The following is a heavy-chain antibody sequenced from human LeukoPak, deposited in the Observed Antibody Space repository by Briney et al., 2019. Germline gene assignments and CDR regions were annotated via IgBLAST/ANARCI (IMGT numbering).Heavy chain of an antibody. J-gene: IGHJ3*02. CDR3: ASVSGSYFDAFDI. CDR2: ISYDGSNK. Sequence: PGRSLRLSCAASGFTFSSYGMHWVRQAPGKGLEWVAVISYDGSNKYYADSVKGRLTISRDNSKNTLYLQMNSLRAEDTAVYYCASVSGSYFDAFDIWGQGTMVTVSS. CDR1: GFTFSSYG. V-gene: IGHV3-30*03. D-gene: IGHD1-26*01.